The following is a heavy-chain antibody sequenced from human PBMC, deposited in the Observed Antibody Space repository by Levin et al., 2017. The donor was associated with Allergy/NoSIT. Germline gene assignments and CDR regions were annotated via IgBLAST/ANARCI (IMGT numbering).Heavy chain of an antibody. V-gene: IGHV1-69*13. CDR3: ARGGREDYGDYAGY. Sequence: ASVKVSCKASGGTFSSYAINWVRQAPGQGLEWMGGIIPFFGTANYAQKFQGRVTITADESTSTAYMELSNLRSEDTAVYYCARGGREDYGDYAGYWGQGTLVTVSS. CDR2: IIPFFGTA. CDR1: GGTFSSYA. J-gene: IGHJ4*02. D-gene: IGHD4-17*01.